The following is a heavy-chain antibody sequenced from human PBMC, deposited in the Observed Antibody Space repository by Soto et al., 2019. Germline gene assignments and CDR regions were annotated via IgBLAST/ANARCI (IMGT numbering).Heavy chain of an antibody. CDR1: GFTFSSYA. CDR3: ANAVFPFSMVPLYYYSMDF. J-gene: IGHJ6*03. Sequence: GGTLRLACAASGFTFSSYAMSWVRQALGKGLEWVSAISGSGGSTYYADSVKGRFTISRDNSKNTLYLQMNSLRAEDTFVYYCANAVFPFSMVPLYYYSMDFWCKGTTVTLSS. D-gene: IGHD3-10*01. CDR2: ISGSGGST. V-gene: IGHV3-23*01.